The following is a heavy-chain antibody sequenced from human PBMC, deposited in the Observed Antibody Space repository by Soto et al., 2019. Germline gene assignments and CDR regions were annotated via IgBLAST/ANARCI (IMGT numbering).Heavy chain of an antibody. CDR1: GVTFSNYV. Sequence: SVKVSCKASGVTFSNYVVNWVRQAPGQGLEWMGGIIPIFETAYAQKFKGRVNLTRDTSASTVYLEVSSLTSEDTAMYYCARSSRGNFGIIIEGPNWFAPWGQGTLVTVSS. D-gene: IGHD3-10*01. CDR3: ARSSRGNFGIIIEGPNWFAP. CDR2: IIPIFETA. J-gene: IGHJ5*02. V-gene: IGHV1-69*05.